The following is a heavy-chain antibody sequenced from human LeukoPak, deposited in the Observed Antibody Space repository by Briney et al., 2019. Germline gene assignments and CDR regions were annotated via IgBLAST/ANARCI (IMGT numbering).Heavy chain of an antibody. CDR3: AKDSISMRKDVFDY. CDR1: GFTFSSFA. J-gene: IGHJ4*02. Sequence: GGSLRLSCAASGFTFSSFAMSWVCQAPGKGLEWLSIISTGGSTTYYADSVKGRFTISRDNSENKLFLQMNSLRAEDTAVYYCAKDSISMRKDVFDYWGQGTRVTVSS. V-gene: IGHV3-23*01. D-gene: IGHD2-15*01. CDR2: ISTGGSTT.